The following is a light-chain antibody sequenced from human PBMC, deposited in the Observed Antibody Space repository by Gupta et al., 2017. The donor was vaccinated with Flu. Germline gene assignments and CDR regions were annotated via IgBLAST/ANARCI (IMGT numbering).Light chain of an antibody. J-gene: IGKJ1*01. Sequence: EIVMTQSPATLSVSPGERATLSCRGSQSVSSNLAWYQQKPGQAPRLLIYTASSRAAGIPDRFNGSGSGTQFTLTISSVQSEDFAVYYCQQDNKWPSTFGQGTKVEIK. V-gene: IGKV3-15*01. CDR1: QSVSSN. CDR3: QQDNKWPST. CDR2: TAS.